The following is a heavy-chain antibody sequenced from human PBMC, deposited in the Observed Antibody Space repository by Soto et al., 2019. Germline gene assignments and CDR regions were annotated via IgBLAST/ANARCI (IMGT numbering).Heavy chain of an antibody. Sequence: QVHLVESGGNLVKPGGSLRLSCAASGFTFSDYYMSWIRQAPGKGLEWVSFISGSGSMYYADSVKGRFTISRDNAKNSLYLQMNSLRVEDTAVYYCARDRGVRFLDSRFSWGQGTLVTVSS. CDR2: ISGSGSM. D-gene: IGHD3-3*01. CDR1: GFTFSDYY. J-gene: IGHJ4*02. V-gene: IGHV3-11*01. CDR3: ARDRGVRFLDSRFS.